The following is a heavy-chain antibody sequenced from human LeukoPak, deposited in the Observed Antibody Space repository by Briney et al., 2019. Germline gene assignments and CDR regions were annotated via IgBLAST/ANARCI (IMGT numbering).Heavy chain of an antibody. V-gene: IGHV3-23*01. D-gene: IGHD4-17*01. Sequence: GGSLRLSCAASGFTFSSYAMSWVRQAPGKGLEWVSAISGSGGSTYYADSVKGRFTISRDNSKNTLYLQMDSLRAEDTAVYYCAKDGHGDYANYWGQGTLVTVSS. CDR2: ISGSGGST. J-gene: IGHJ4*02. CDR3: AKDGHGDYANY. CDR1: GFTFSSYA.